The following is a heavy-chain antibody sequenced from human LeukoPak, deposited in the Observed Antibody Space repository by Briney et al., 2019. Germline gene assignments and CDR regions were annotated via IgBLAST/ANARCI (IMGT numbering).Heavy chain of an antibody. J-gene: IGHJ4*02. V-gene: IGHV3-23*01. D-gene: IGHD4-17*01. CDR1: GFTFSTYA. CDR3: ARATTVTTHFDY. CDR2: ISGSGHST. Sequence: GGSLRLSRAASGFTFSTYAMTWVRQAPGKGLEWVSAISGSGHSTYYADSVKGRFTISRDNSKNTLYLQMNSLRAEDTAVYYCARATTVTTHFDYWGQGTLVTVSS.